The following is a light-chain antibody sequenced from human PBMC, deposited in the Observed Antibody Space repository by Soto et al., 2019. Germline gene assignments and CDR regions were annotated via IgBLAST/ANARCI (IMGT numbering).Light chain of an antibody. CDR1: SSNIGSNY. V-gene: IGLV1-47*02. J-gene: IGLJ1*01. CDR2: SNN. Sequence: QSVLTQPPSASGTPGQRVTISCSGSSSNIGSNYVHWYQQLPGTAPKLLIYSNNRRPSGVPDRFSGSKSGTSASLAISGLQAEDEADYYCQSYDKSLSALGFVFGTGTKVTVL. CDR3: QSYDKSLSALGFV.